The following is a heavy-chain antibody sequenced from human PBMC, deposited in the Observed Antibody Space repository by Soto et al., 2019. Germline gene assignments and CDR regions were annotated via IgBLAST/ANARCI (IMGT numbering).Heavy chain of an antibody. V-gene: IGHV3-30-3*01. Sequence: GGSLRLSCAASGVTFSSYATHWVRQAPGKGLEWVAVISYDGSNKYYADSVKGRFTISRDNSKNTLYLQMNSLRAEDTAVYYCARGLGIAADRYYYYGMDVWGQGTTVTVSS. D-gene: IGHD6-13*01. CDR2: ISYDGSNK. J-gene: IGHJ6*02. CDR3: ARGLGIAADRYYYYGMDV. CDR1: GVTFSSYA.